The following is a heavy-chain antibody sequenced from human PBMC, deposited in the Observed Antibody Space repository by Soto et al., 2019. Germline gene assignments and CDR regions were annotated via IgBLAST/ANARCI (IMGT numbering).Heavy chain of an antibody. Sequence: SETLSLTCAVSGGSFSGYYWSWIRQPPGKGLEWIGEINHSGSTNYKSSLKSRVTMSVDTSKNQFSLKLSSVTTADTALYYCAREMMITFGGVIVQAFDYWGQGTLVTVSS. J-gene: IGHJ4*02. V-gene: IGHV4-34*01. D-gene: IGHD3-16*02. CDR3: AREMMITFGGVIVQAFDY. CDR2: INHSGST. CDR1: GGSFSGYY.